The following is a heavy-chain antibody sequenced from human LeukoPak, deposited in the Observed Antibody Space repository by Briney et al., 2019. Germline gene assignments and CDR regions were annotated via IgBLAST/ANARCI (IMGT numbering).Heavy chain of an antibody. CDR1: GYTFTSYG. J-gene: IGHJ4*02. CDR3: ASGASIAARPDLLDY. V-gene: IGHV1-69*05. D-gene: IGHD6-6*01. Sequence: GASVKVSCKASGYTFTSYGISWVRQAPGQGLEWMGGIIPIFGTANYAQKFQGRVTITTDESTSTAYMELSSLRSEDTAVYYCASGASIAARPDLLDYWGQGTLVTVSS. CDR2: IIPIFGTA.